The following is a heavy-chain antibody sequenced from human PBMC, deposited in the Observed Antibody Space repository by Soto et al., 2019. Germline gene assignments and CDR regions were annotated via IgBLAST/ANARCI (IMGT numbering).Heavy chain of an antibody. D-gene: IGHD3-16*01. CDR3: ARLGSRPRKGTWGLGY. CDR1: GDSISTNNYY. J-gene: IGHJ4*02. CDR2: IYYSGTT. V-gene: IGHV4-39*01. Sequence: QLQLKESGPGLVKPSETLSLTCTVSGDSISTNNYYWGWIRQPPGKGLEWIGTIYYSGTTYYNPSLKSRVTMSIDTSKKQFSLMLSSVTAADTAVYYCARLGSRPRKGTWGLGYWGQGTLVTVSS.